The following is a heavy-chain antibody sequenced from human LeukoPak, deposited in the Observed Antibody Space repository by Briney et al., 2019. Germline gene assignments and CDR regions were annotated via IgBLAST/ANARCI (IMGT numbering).Heavy chain of an antibody. CDR3: AKVGYCSGGSCYSFIYYFDY. D-gene: IGHD2-15*01. J-gene: IGHJ4*02. Sequence: PEGSLRLSCAASGFTFSSYAMSWVRRAPGKGLEWVSAISGSGGSIYYADSVKGRFTISRDNSKNTLYLQMNSLRAEDTAVYYCAKVGYCSGGSCYSFIYYFDYWGQGTLVTVSS. CDR2: ISGSGGSI. V-gene: IGHV3-23*01. CDR1: GFTFSSYA.